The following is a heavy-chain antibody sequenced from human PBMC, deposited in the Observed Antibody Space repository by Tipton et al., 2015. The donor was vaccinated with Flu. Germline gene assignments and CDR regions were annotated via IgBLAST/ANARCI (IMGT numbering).Heavy chain of an antibody. CDR3: ARGSWGGYSYGPLAEY. CDR2: LHHTGNT. CDR1: GNSIASDYY. J-gene: IGHJ4*02. V-gene: IGHV4-38-2*02. D-gene: IGHD5-18*01. Sequence: TLSLTCSVSGNSIASDYYWGWIRQPPGKGLEWIGNLHHTGNTYYNPSLRSRVTILVDTSKNQFSLKLSSVTAADTAVYYCARGSWGGYSYGPLAEYWGQGTLVTVSS.